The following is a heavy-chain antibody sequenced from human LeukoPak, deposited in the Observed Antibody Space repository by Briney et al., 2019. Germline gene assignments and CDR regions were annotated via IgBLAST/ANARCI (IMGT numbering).Heavy chain of an antibody. V-gene: IGHV1-69*13. Sequence: SVKVSCKASGGTFSSYAISWVRQAPGQGLEWMGGIIPIFGTANYAQKFQGRVTIAADESTSTAYMELSSLRSEDTAVYYCARRYGSGSYYNSPFDYWGQGTLVTVSS. CDR1: GGTFSSYA. J-gene: IGHJ4*02. CDR2: IIPIFGTA. D-gene: IGHD3-10*01. CDR3: ARRYGSGSYYNSPFDY.